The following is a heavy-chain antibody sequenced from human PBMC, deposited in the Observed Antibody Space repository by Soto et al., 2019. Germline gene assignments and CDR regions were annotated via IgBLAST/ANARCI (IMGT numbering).Heavy chain of an antibody. CDR2: IYHSGST. J-gene: IGHJ5*02. CDR3: AREIAAADGNWFDP. CDR1: VGSIRSGSYY. V-gene: IGHV4-39*07. D-gene: IGHD6-13*01. Sequence: SETLSLTCIVSVGSIRSGSYYWGWIRQPPGKGLEWIGSIYHSGSTYYNPSLKSRVTISVDTSKNQFSLKLSSVTAADTAVYYCAREIAAADGNWFDPWGQGTLVTVSS.